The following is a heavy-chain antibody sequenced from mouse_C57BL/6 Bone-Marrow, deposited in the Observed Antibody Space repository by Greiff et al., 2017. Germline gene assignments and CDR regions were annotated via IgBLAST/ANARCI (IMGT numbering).Heavy chain of an antibody. CDR1: GYTFTSYW. CDR3: SLYYGNYDYFDY. CDR2: IHPNSGST. J-gene: IGHJ2*01. Sequence: QVQLQQPGAELVKPGASVKLSCKASGYTFTSYWMHWVKQRPGQGLEWIGMIHPNSGSTNYNEKFKSKATLTVDKSSSTAYMQLSSLTSEDSAVSYCSLYYGNYDYFDYWGQGTTLTVSS. V-gene: IGHV1-64*01. D-gene: IGHD2-1*01.